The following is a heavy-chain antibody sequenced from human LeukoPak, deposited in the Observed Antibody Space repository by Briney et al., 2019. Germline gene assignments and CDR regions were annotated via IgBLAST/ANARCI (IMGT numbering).Heavy chain of an antibody. CDR3: ARHGAFDI. V-gene: IGHV1-3*01. J-gene: IGHJ3*02. CDR2: INAGNGNT. CDR1: GYTFTSYA. Sequence: ASVTVSCKASGYTFTSYAMHWVRQAPGQRVEWMGWINAGNGNTKYTQKLQGRVTITRDTSASTAYMELSSLRSEDTAVYYCARHGAFDIWGQGTLVTVSS.